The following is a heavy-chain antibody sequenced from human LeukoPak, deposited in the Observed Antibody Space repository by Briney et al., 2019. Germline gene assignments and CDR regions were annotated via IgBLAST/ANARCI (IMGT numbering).Heavy chain of an antibody. V-gene: IGHV4-39*01. CDR2: IYNSGTT. CDR1: GGSISRSSYY. CDR3: ARGYPCSGTSCYLDYYYYYGMDV. J-gene: IGHJ6*02. Sequence: SETLSLTCTVSGGSISRSSYYWGWVRQPPGTGLEWIGTIYNSGTTYYNPSLKSRVTISVDTSKNQFSLRLSSVIAADTAVYYCARGYPCSGTSCYLDYYYYYGMDVWGQGTTVTVSS. D-gene: IGHD2-2*01.